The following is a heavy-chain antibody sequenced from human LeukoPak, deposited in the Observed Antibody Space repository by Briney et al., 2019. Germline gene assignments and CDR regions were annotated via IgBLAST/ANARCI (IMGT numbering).Heavy chain of an antibody. V-gene: IGHV4-39*01. D-gene: IGHD3-22*01. CDR2: IYYSGST. J-gene: IGHJ4*02. CDR1: GGPISISSYY. Sequence: SEPLSLTCTVSGGPISISSYYWGWIRKPPGKGLEWFGSIYYSGSTYYNPALKSRVTISVDTSKNQFSLKLSSVTAADTAVYYCARHVVYYYDSSGYLGAYYFDYWGQGTLVTVSS. CDR3: ARHVVYYYDSSGYLGAYYFDY.